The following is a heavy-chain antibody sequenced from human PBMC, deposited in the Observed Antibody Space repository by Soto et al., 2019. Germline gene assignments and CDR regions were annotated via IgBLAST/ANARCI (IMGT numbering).Heavy chain of an antibody. CDR2: IRSKANSYAT. Sequence: PGGSLRLSCAASGFTFSGSAMHWVRQASGKGLEWVGRIRSKANSYATAYAASVKGRFTISRDDSKNTAYLQMNSLKTEDTAVYYCTRPDYYGSGSESHYGMDVWGQGTTVTVS. CDR1: GFTFSGSA. V-gene: IGHV3-73*01. D-gene: IGHD3-10*01. J-gene: IGHJ6*02. CDR3: TRPDYYGSGSESHYGMDV.